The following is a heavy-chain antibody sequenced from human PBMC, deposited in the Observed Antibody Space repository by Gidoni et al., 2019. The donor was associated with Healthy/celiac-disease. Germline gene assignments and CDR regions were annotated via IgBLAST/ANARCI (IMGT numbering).Heavy chain of an antibody. CDR3: ARRGPVYCSGGSCYSPRLDY. J-gene: IGHJ4*02. CDR2: INHSGST. CDR1: GGSFIGYY. V-gene: IGHV4-34*01. Sequence: QVQLQQWGAGLLKPSETLYLTCAAYGGSFIGYYRSWIRQPPGKGLAWIGEINHSGSTNYNPSLNSRVTISVDTSKNQFSLKLSSVTAADTAVYYCARRGPVYCSGGSCYSPRLDYWGQGTLVTVSS. D-gene: IGHD2-15*01.